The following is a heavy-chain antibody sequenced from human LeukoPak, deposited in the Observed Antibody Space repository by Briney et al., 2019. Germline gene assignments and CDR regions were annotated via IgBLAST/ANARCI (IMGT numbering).Heavy chain of an antibody. Sequence: SETLSLTCTVSGGSISSYYWSWIRQPPGKGLEWIGYIYYSGSTNYNPSLKSRVTISVDTSKNQFSLKLSSVTAADTVVYYCARGEQQLAYWGQGTLVTVSS. V-gene: IGHV4-59*01. CDR3: ARGEQQLAY. J-gene: IGHJ4*02. CDR2: IYYSGST. CDR1: GGSISSYY. D-gene: IGHD6-13*01.